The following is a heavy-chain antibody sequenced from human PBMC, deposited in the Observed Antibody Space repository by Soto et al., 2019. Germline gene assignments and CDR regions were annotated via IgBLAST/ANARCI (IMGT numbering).Heavy chain of an antibody. D-gene: IGHD3-10*01. CDR1: GFIFSTYA. V-gene: IGHV3-23*01. CDR2: ISSSGGST. CDR3: DHPRGFGVFDAVDI. J-gene: IGHJ3*02. Sequence: EAQLLETGGGLVQHGGSLRLSCAASGFIFSTYAMNWVRQAPGEGLEWVSAISSSGGSTFYAESVRGRFTISRDNSVNTLYLQMSSLRTEDTAVYYCDHPRGFGVFDAVDIWGQGTMVTVSS.